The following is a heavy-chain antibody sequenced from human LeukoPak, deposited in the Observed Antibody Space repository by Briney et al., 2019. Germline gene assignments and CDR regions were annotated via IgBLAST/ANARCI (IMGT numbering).Heavy chain of an antibody. CDR2: INSDGSST. CDR1: GFTFSSYW. CDR3: ARDRGGSSWNNWFDS. J-gene: IGHJ5*01. Sequence: GGSLRLSCAASGFTFSSYWMHWVRQAPGRGLVWVSRINSDGSSTSYADSVKGRFTISRDNAKNTLYLQMNSLRAEDTAVYYCARDRGGSSWNNWFDSWGQGTLVTVSS. D-gene: IGHD6-13*01. V-gene: IGHV3-74*01.